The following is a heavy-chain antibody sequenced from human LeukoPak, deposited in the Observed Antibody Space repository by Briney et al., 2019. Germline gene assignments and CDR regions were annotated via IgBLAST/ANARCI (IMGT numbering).Heavy chain of an antibody. V-gene: IGHV1-46*01. J-gene: IGHJ4*02. CDR1: GYTFTSYY. CDR2: INPSGGST. D-gene: IGHD3-9*01. Sequence: ASVKVSCTASGYTFTSYYMHWVRQAPGQGLEWMGIINPSGGSTSYAQKFQGRVTMTRDTSTSTVYMELSSLRSEDTAVYYCAREFYILTGYSAGPYFDYWGQGTLVTVSS. CDR3: AREFYILTGYSAGPYFDY.